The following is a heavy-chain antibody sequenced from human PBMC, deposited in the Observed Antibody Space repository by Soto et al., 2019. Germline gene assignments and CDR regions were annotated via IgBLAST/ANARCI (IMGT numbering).Heavy chain of an antibody. V-gene: IGHV3-33*01. CDR2: IWHDGSNQ. CDR3: ARDARNHYFDY. Sequence: VGPLRLSCEASGFTFSDYGRHWARQAPGKGLEWVATIWHDGSNQYYADSVKGRFTISRDKSKNTLHLQMSSLRADDTAIYYCARDARNHYFDYWGQGTLVTVSS. J-gene: IGHJ4*02. CDR1: GFTFSDYG.